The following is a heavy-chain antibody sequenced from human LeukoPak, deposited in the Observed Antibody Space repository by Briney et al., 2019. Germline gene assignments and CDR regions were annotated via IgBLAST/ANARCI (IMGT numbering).Heavy chain of an antibody. CDR1: GFTFSTYW. D-gene: IGHD3-22*01. Sequence: GGSLRLSCAASGFTFSTYWMSWVRQAPGKGLEWVANIKEDGSEKYYGDSVKGRFTISRATAKNLLYLEMNSLRVEDTAVYYCARDSSGYQWGQGNLVTVSS. J-gene: IGHJ4*02. CDR3: ARDSSGYQ. V-gene: IGHV3-7*01. CDR2: IKEDGSEK.